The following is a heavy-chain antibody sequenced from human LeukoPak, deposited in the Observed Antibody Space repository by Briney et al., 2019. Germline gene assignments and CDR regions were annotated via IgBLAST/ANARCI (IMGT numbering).Heavy chain of an antibody. D-gene: IGHD5-12*01. V-gene: IGHV3-7*01. CDR3: ARDFSIVATMY. Sequence: GGSLRLSCVGSGFKFSNYWMSWVRQAPGKGPEWVANIKQDGNAKYYVDSVKGRFTISRDNSKNTLYLQMNSLRAEDTAVYYCARDFSIVATMYWGQGTLVTVSS. J-gene: IGHJ4*02. CDR2: IKQDGNAK. CDR1: GFKFSNYW.